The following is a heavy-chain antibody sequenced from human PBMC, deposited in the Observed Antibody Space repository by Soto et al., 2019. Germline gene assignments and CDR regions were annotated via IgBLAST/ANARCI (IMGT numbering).Heavy chain of an antibody. V-gene: IGHV4-34*01. CDR3: ARGDSSGYWYFDL. CDR1: GGSFSGYY. Sequence: SETLSLTCAVYGGSFSGYYWSWIRQPPGKGLEWIGEINHSGSTNYNPSLKSRVTISVDTSKNQFSLKLSSVTAADTAVYYCARGDSSGYWYFDLWGRGTLVTVSS. CDR2: INHSGST. J-gene: IGHJ2*01. D-gene: IGHD6-19*01.